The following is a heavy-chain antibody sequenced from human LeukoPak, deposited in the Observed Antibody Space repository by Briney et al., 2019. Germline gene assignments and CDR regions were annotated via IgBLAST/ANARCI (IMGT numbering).Heavy chain of an antibody. V-gene: IGHV3-48*04. CDR3: ARGNSPDY. CDR2: ISSSSSTI. CDR1: GFTFSSYS. Sequence: SGGSLRLSCAASGFTFSSYSMNWVRQAPGKGLEWVSYISSSSSTIYYAGSVKGRFTIFRDNAKNSLYLQMNSLGAEDTAVYYSARGNSPDYWGQGTLVTVSS. J-gene: IGHJ4*02.